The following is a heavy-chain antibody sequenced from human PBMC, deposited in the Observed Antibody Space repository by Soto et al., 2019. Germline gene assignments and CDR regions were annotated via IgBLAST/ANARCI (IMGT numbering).Heavy chain of an antibody. D-gene: IGHD3-9*01. J-gene: IGHJ4*02. Sequence: EVQLVESGGGLVQPGGSLRLSCVTSGFTFSSYWMSWVRQAPGKGLEWVANIKQDGSEKYYVDSVKGRFTISRDNAKNSLYLQMNSLRAEDTAVYYCARAVESYYDILTGYQDPYYFDYWGQGTLVTVSS. CDR2: IKQDGSEK. CDR3: ARAVESYYDILTGYQDPYYFDY. CDR1: GFTFSSYW. V-gene: IGHV3-7*03.